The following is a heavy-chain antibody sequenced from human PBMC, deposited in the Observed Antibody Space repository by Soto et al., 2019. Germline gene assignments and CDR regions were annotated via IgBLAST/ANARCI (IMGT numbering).Heavy chain of an antibody. D-gene: IGHD5-12*01. CDR2: ISYDGSSK. V-gene: IGHV3-30-3*01. J-gene: IGHJ4*02. CDR1: GVTFSSYA. Sequence: PGGSLRLSCAASGVTFSSYAMHGVRQAPGKGLEWVAVISYDGSSKYYADSVKGRFTISRDNSKNTLYLQMNSLRAEDTAVYYCAREPTDQWLRLFYFDYWGQGTLVTVSS. CDR3: AREPTDQWLRLFYFDY.